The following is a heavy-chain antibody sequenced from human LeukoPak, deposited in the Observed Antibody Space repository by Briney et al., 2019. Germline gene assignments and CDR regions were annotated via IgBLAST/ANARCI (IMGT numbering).Heavy chain of an antibody. CDR2: INQGGGEK. CDR1: GFTFSSFW. J-gene: IGHJ3*02. CDR3: ARVGPRYCSSTSCEHDAFDI. D-gene: IGHD2-2*01. V-gene: IGHV3-7*01. Sequence: GGSLRLSCAASGFTFSSFWMSWVRQAPGKGLEWLAKINQGGGEKYYVDSVKGRFTISRDNAKNSLYLQMNSLRAEDTAVYYCARVGPRYCSSTSCEHDAFDIWGQGTMVTVSS.